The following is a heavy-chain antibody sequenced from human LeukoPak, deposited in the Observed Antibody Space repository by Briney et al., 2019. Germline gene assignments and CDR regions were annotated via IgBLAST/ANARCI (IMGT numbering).Heavy chain of an antibody. CDR3: AGGYPPDV. J-gene: IGHJ6*04. CDR2: VYYSGST. Sequence: SETLSLTCTVSGGSIISHCWSWIRQPPGKGLEWIAYVYYSGSTNYNPSLKSRVTISVDTSKNQFSLNLNSVTAADTAVYYCAGGYPPDVWGKGTTVTVSP. CDR1: GGSIISHC. D-gene: IGHD5-18*01. V-gene: IGHV4-59*11.